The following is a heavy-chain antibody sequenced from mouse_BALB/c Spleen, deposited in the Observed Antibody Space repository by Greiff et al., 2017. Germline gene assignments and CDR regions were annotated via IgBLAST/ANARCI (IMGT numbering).Heavy chain of an antibody. CDR2: INPGSGGT. CDR3: ARRATAPWFAY. D-gene: IGHD1-2*01. CDR1: GYAFTNYL. J-gene: IGHJ3*01. Sequence: VQLQQSGAELVRPGTSVKVSCKASGYAFTNYLIEWVKQRPGRGLEWIGVINPGSGGTNYNEKFKGKATLTADKSSSTAYMQLSSLTSDDSAVYFCARRATAPWFAYWGQGTLVTVSA. V-gene: IGHV1-54*01.